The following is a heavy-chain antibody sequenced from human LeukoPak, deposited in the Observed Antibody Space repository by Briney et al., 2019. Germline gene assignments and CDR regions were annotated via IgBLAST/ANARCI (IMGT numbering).Heavy chain of an antibody. CDR1: GGSISSGSYY. V-gene: IGHV4-61*02. CDR3: ARAGRYYDILTGYFVDNWFDP. Sequence: SQTLSLTCPVSGGSISSGSYYWSWIRQPAGKGLEWIGRIYTSGSTNYNPSLKSRVTISVDTSKNQFSLKLSSVTAADTAVYYCARAGRYYDILTGYFVDNWFDPWGQGTLVTVSS. J-gene: IGHJ5*02. CDR2: IYTSGST. D-gene: IGHD3-9*01.